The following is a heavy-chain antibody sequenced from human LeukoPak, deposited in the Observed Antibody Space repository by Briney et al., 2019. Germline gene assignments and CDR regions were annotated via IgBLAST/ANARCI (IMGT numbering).Heavy chain of an antibody. Sequence: SGPTLVKPSETLSLTCTVSGGSISSSYWSWIRQPPGKRLEWIGYIYYSGSTNYNPSLKSRVTISVDTSRSQFSLKVTSVTAADTAMYYCARSRDGYTYYFDYWGQGNLVTVSS. J-gene: IGHJ4*02. V-gene: IGHV4-59*01. CDR2: IYYSGST. D-gene: IGHD5-24*01. CDR1: GGSISSSY. CDR3: ARSRDGYTYYFDY.